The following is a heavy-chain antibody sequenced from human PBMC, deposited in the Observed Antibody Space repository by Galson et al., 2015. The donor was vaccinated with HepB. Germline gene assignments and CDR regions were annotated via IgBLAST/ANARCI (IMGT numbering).Heavy chain of an antibody. CDR1: GGSISSSSYY. Sequence: TLSLTCTVSGGSISSSSYYWGWIRQPPGKGLEWIGSIYYSGSTYYNPSLKSRVTISVDTSKNQFSLKLSSVTAADTAVYYCAREGGSYPFDYWGQGTLVTVSS. V-gene: IGHV4-39*07. D-gene: IGHD1-26*01. J-gene: IGHJ4*02. CDR3: AREGGSYPFDY. CDR2: IYYSGST.